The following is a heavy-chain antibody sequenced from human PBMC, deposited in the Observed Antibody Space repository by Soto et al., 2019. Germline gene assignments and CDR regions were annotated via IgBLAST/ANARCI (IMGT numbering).Heavy chain of an antibody. V-gene: IGHV1-18*01. CDR3: PRAVGATYAFDI. D-gene: IGHD1-26*01. Sequence: QVQLVQSGAEVKKPGASVKVSCKASGYTFTSYGISWVRQAPGQGLEWMGWISAYNGNTNYAQKLQGRATIATDTSTSTAYMELRSLRSDDTDMYYCPRAVGATYAFDIWGQGTMVTVSS. J-gene: IGHJ3*02. CDR2: ISAYNGNT. CDR1: GYTFTSYG.